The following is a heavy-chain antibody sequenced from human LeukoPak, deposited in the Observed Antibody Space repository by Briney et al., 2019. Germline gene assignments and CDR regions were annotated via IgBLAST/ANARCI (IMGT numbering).Heavy chain of an antibody. J-gene: IGHJ6*04. CDR1: GFVFSTYK. Sequence: GGSLRLSCAASGFVFSTYKMNWVRQAPGKGLEWVSSIDRSSYIYYADSVQGRFTISRDNAKNSLYLQLNNLRAEDTAAYYCARAVYGSGSYGTYYFFYGIDVWGKGTTVTVSS. CDR3: ARAVYGSGSYGTYYFFYGIDV. V-gene: IGHV3-21*01. CDR2: IDRSSYI. D-gene: IGHD3-10*01.